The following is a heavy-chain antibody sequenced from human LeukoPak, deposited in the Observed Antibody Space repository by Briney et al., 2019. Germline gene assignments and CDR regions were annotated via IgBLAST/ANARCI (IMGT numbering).Heavy chain of an antibody. D-gene: IGHD5-12*01. Sequence: GGSLRLSCVGSGFTFSTYAMSWVRQAPGKGLEWVSVVSGNGVTTHYADSVKGRFTISRDNSKNTLYLQMNSLRAEDTALYYCAKGRLDPILVLDHWGQGTLVTVSS. J-gene: IGHJ4*02. V-gene: IGHV3-23*01. CDR1: GFTFSTYA. CDR2: VSGNGVTT. CDR3: AKGRLDPILVLDH.